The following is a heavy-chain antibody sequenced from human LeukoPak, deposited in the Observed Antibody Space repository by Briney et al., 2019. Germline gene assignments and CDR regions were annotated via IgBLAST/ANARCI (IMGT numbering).Heavy chain of an antibody. CDR2: INPNSGGT. J-gene: IGHJ4*02. CDR1: GYTFTGYY. Sequence: ASVKVSCKASGYTFTGYYMHWVRQAPGQGLEWMGWINPNSGGTNYAQKFQGRVNMTRDRYISTAYMELSRLRSDDTAVYYCAREVGKYSSGWRDYWGQGTLVTVSS. V-gene: IGHV1-2*02. D-gene: IGHD6-19*01. CDR3: AREVGKYSSGWRDY.